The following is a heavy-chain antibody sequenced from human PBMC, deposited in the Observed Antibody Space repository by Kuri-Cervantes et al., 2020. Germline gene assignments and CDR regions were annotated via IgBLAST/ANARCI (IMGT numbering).Heavy chain of an antibody. J-gene: IGHJ4*02. Sequence: GPTLVKPPQTLTLTCTVAGFSPSTGGMRASWIRQPPGKALEWLAHIFSNDEKSYSTSLKSRLTISKDTSKSQVVLTMTNMDPVYTATYYCAHLSYYDYVWGSYRGFFDYWGQGTLVTVSS. V-gene: IGHV2-26*01. CDR2: IFSNDEK. CDR1: GFSPSTGGMR. CDR3: AHLSYYDYVWGSYRGFFDY. D-gene: IGHD3-16*02.